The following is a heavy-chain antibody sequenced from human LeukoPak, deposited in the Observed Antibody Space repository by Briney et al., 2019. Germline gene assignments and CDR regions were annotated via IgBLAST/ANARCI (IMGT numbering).Heavy chain of an antibody. CDR1: GGTFSSYA. J-gene: IGHJ4*02. D-gene: IGHD3-16*01. Sequence: GASVKVSCKASGGTFSSYAISWVRQAPGQGLEWMGGIIPIFGTANYAQKFQGRVTITADESTSTAYMELSSLRSEDTAVYYCASYADYYFDYWGQGTLVTVSS. CDR2: IIPIFGTA. CDR3: ASYADYYFDY. V-gene: IGHV1-69*01.